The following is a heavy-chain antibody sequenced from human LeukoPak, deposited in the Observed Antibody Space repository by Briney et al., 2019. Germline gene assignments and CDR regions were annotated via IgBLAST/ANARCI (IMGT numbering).Heavy chain of an antibody. CDR1: GFTFSSYW. D-gene: IGHD3-16*01. CDR3: ARGRFQSNY. CDR2: INQDESQK. J-gene: IGHJ4*02. Sequence: GGSLRLSCAASGFTFSSYWMTWVRQAPGKGLEWVANINQDESQKYYVDSVKGRFTISRDNAKNSLCLQMNTLRAEDTAVYYCARGRFQSNYWGQGTLVTVSS. V-gene: IGHV3-7*01.